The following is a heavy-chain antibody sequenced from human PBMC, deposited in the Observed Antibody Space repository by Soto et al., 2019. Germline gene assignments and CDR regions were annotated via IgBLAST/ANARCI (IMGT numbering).Heavy chain of an antibody. CDR1: GVSMRNSY. D-gene: IGHD3-16*01. V-gene: IGHV4-4*07. CDR3: ARGGGVPALGDP. CDR2: ISTSGNT. J-gene: IGHJ5*02. Sequence: TLSLTCSVSGVSMRNSYWTWIRQSAGKGLEWIGRISTSGNTNYNPSLNSRLTMSVDTSKSQVSLKLTSVTAADTAVYYCARGGGVPALGDPWGQGTLVTVSS.